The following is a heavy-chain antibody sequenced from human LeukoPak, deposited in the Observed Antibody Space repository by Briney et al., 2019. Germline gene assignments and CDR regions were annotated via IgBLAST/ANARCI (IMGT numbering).Heavy chain of an antibody. D-gene: IGHD6-13*01. Sequence: GGSLRLSCAASGFTFSNYGMHWVRQPPGKGLEWVAIISYDGSNQYYVDSVKGRFTISRDNSKNTLYLQMNSLRAEDTAVYYCAKDQSYSSSWSDYWGQGTLVTVSS. CDR2: ISYDGSNQ. J-gene: IGHJ4*02. CDR3: AKDQSYSSSWSDY. V-gene: IGHV3-30*18. CDR1: GFTFSNYG.